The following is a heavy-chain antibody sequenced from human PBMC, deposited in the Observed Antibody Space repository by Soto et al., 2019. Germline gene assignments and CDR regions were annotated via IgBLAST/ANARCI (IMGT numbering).Heavy chain of an antibody. D-gene: IGHD3-22*01. V-gene: IGHV3-66*01. J-gene: IGHJ4*02. CDR1: GFTFSSYG. Sequence: GGSLRLSCAASGFTFSSYGMHWVRQAPGKGLEWVSVIYSGGSTYYADSVKGRFTISRDNSKNTLYLQMNSLRAEDTAVYYCARYYYDSSGPDYWGQGTLVTVSS. CDR2: IYSGGST. CDR3: ARYYYDSSGPDY.